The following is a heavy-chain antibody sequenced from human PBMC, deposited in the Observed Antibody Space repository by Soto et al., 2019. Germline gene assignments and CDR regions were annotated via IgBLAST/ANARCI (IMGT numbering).Heavy chain of an antibody. D-gene: IGHD6-13*01. CDR3: GRISSSYGMDV. J-gene: IGHJ6*02. CDR2: IYYRGST. CDR1: GGSISSYY. Sequence: QVQLQESGPGLVKPSETLSLTCTVSGGSISSYYWSWIRQPPGKGLEWLGYIYYRGSTNYSPALGGGVAISVDTSKNQFSLKRSSVTAADTAVYYCGRISSSYGMDVWGQGTTVTVSS. V-gene: IGHV4-59*08.